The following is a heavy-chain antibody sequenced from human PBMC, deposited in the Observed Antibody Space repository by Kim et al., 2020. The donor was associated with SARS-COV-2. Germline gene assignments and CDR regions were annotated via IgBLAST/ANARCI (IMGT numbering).Heavy chain of an antibody. J-gene: IGHJ5*02. D-gene: IGHD5-12*01. CDR2: ST. V-gene: IGHV4-30-2*01. CDR3: ARVVAGSWFDP. Sequence: STDQHPSLKSRVTIAVDGSKSRFSLKLGSVTAADTAVYYCARVVAGSWFDPWGQGTLVTVSS.